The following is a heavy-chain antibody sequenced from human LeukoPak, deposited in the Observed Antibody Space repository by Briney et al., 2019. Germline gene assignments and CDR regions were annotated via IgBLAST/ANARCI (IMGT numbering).Heavy chain of an antibody. CDR3: ARVWDRYFDWLLAFDY. CDR1: GGSISSYY. Sequence: SETLSLTCTVSGGSISSYYWSWIRQPPGKGLEWIGYIYYSGSTNYNPSLKSRVTISVDTSKNQFSLKLSSVTAADTAVYYCARVWDRYFDWLLAFDYWGQGTLVTVSS. D-gene: IGHD3-9*01. J-gene: IGHJ4*02. CDR2: IYYSGST. V-gene: IGHV4-59*01.